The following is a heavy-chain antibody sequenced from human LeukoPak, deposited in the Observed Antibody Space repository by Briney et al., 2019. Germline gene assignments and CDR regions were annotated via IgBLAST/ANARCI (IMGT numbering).Heavy chain of an antibody. CDR3: ARVKTYDYVWGSYGTKTHLAY. V-gene: IGHV3-21*01. J-gene: IGHJ4*02. Sequence: GGSLRLSCAASGFTFSSYSMNWVRQAPGKGLEWVSSISSSSSYIYYADSVKGRFTISRDNAKNSLYLQMNSLRAEDTAVYYCARVKTYDYVWGSYGTKTHLAYWGQGTLVTVSS. CDR2: ISSSSSYI. D-gene: IGHD3-16*01. CDR1: GFTFSSYS.